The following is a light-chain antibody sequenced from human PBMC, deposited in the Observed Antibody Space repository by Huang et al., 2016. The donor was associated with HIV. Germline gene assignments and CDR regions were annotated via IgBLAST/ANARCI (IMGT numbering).Light chain of an antibody. CDR3: QQYNNWPGT. CDR1: QSVSSN. V-gene: IGKV3-15*01. J-gene: IGKJ3*01. CDR2: GAS. Sequence: EIVMTQSPATLSVSPGERATISCRASQSVSSNLAWYQQKPGQAPRPLIYGASTRATGIPARFSGSGSGTEFTLTISSLQSEDFAVYYCQQYNNWPGTFGPGTKVDIK.